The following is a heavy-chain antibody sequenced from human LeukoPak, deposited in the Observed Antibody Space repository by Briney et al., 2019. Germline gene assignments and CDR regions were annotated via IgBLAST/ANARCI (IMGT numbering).Heavy chain of an antibody. V-gene: IGHV4-59*12. J-gene: IGHJ4*02. D-gene: IGHD1-7*01. CDR2: IYYSGST. CDR3: ARAHWGTTAFDY. Sequence: SETLSLTCTVSGGSISSYYWSWIRQPPGKGLEWIGYIYYSGSTYYNPSLKSRVTISVDTSKNQFSLKLSSVTAADTAVYYCARAHWGTTAFDYWGQGTLVTVSS. CDR1: GGSISSYY.